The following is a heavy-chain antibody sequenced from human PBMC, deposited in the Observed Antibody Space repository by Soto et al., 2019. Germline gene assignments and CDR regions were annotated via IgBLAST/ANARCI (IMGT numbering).Heavy chain of an antibody. Sequence: PSETLSLPCTVSGDSISSPDYYWSWIRQAPGKGLELIGYVYYRGSIYYTPSFESRVTISVDTSKNQFSLKLNSVTAADSAMYFCARVTFTPNWFDSWGQGILVTVSS. CDR3: ARVTFTPNWFDS. V-gene: IGHV4-30-4*01. J-gene: IGHJ5*01. CDR1: GDSISSPDYY. D-gene: IGHD3-3*02. CDR2: VYYRGSI.